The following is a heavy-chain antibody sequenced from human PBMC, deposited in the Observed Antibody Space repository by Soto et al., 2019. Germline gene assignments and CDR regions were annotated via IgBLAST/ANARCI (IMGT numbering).Heavy chain of an antibody. CDR1: GYTFTGYY. V-gene: IGHV1-2*02. Sequence: QVQLVQSGAEVKKPGASVKVSCKASGYTFTGYYMHWVRKAPGQGLEWMGWINPNSGGTNYAKKFQGGVTMTRDTSSSTAYMELSRLRSDDTAVYYCAREVMITFGGVIAYDAFDIWGQGTMVTVSS. J-gene: IGHJ3*02. CDR2: INPNSGGT. D-gene: IGHD3-16*02. CDR3: AREVMITFGGVIAYDAFDI.